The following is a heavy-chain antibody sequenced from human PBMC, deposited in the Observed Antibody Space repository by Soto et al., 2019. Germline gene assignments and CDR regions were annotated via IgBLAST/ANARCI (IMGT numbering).Heavy chain of an antibody. Sequence: GGSLRLSCAASGFTFSNYGMGWVRQAPGKGLEWVSAVSAGGGADTLYADSVKGRFTISRDNSKNTLYVQMNSLRAEDTAVYYCANARHSDGNFEFGHWGQGTLVTVSS. V-gene: IGHV3-23*01. D-gene: IGHD3-9*01. CDR1: GFTFSNYG. CDR2: VSAGGGADT. CDR3: ANARHSDGNFEFGH. J-gene: IGHJ4*02.